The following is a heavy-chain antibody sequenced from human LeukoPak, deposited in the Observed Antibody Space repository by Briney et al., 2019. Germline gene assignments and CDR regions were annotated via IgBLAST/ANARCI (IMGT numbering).Heavy chain of an antibody. CDR3: IRGTVGAPGNDY. V-gene: IGHV3-74*01. J-gene: IGHJ4*02. CDR2: IDTDGSFT. Sequence: GGSLRLSCAASGFTFSGSWMHWVRQAPGKGLVWVSRIDTDGSFTSYADSVRGRFTISIDNAKKTLYLQMSSLRAEDTAVYYCIRGTVGAPGNDYWGQGTLVTVSS. CDR1: GFTFSGSW. D-gene: IGHD1-26*01.